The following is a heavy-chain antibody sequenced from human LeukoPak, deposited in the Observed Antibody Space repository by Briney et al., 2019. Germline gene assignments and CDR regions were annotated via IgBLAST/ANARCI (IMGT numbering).Heavy chain of an antibody. D-gene: IGHD4-17*01. CDR2: IRYDGSNK. CDR3: AKVNDYGDYVSFDY. J-gene: IGHJ4*02. Sequence: GGSLRLSCAASGFTFSSYGMHWVRQPPGKGLEWVAFIRYDGSNKYYADSVKGRFTISRDNSKNTLYLQMNSLRAEDTAVYYCAKVNDYGDYVSFDYWGQGTLVTVSS. V-gene: IGHV3-30*02. CDR1: GFTFSSYG.